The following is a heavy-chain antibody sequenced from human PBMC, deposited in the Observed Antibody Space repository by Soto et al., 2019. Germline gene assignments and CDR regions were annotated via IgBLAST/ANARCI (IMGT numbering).Heavy chain of an antibody. D-gene: IGHD2-15*01. CDR3: ARVCSGGSCYNSDDAFDI. CDR1: GFTFSSYD. J-gene: IGHJ3*02. V-gene: IGHV3-13*01. CDR2: IGTAGDT. Sequence: VQLVESGGGLVQPGGSLRLSCAASGFTFSSYDMHWVRQATGKGLEWVSAIGTAGDTYYPGSVKGRFTISRENAENSLYLQMNSLRAGDTAVYYCARVCSGGSCYNSDDAFDIWGQGTMVTVSS.